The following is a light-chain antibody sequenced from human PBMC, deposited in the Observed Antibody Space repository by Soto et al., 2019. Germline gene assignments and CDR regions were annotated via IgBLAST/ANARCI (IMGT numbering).Light chain of an antibody. CDR1: SSDGGGYTY. CDR2: DVS. CDR3: SSYTRSSTYV. J-gene: IGLJ1*01. V-gene: IGLV2-14*01. Sequence: QSVLTQPASVSGSPGQSITISCTGTSSDGGGYTYGSWYRQHPGRAPKLLIYDVSNRPSGVSNRFSGSKSGNTASLTISGLQAEDEADYYCSSYTRSSTYVFGAGTKVTVL.